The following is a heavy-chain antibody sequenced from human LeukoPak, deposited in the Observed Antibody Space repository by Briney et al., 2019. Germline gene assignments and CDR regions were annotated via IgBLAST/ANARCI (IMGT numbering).Heavy chain of an antibody. V-gene: IGHV3-13*04. J-gene: IGHJ4*02. CDR1: GFTFSSYD. Sequence: GGSLRLSCAASGFTFSSYDMHWVRHATGKGLEWVSAIGTAGDTYYSGSVKGRFTISRENAKKSLYLQMNSLRAGDTAVYYCARSYSSSWNFDYWGQGTLVTVSS. D-gene: IGHD6-13*01. CDR3: ARSYSSSWNFDY. CDR2: IGTAGDT.